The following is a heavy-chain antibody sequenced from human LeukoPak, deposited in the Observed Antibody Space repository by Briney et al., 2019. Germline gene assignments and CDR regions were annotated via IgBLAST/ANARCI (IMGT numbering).Heavy chain of an antibody. D-gene: IGHD3-9*01. CDR2: IYTSGST. CDR3: ARGDRRGYYDILTGLILDY. V-gene: IGHV4-4*07. J-gene: IGHJ4*02. Sequence: SETLSLTCTVSGGSISSYYWSWIRQPAGKGLEWIGRIYTSGSTNYNPSLKSRVTMSVDTSKNQFSLKLSSVTAADTAVYYCARGDRRGYYDILTGLILDYWGQGTLVTVSS. CDR1: GGSISSYY.